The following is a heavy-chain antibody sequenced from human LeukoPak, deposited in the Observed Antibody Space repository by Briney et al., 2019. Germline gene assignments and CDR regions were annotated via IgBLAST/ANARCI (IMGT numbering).Heavy chain of an antibody. CDR3: AKGGWRPDP. J-gene: IGHJ5*02. CDR2: IKTDGSEK. CDR1: GFIYSDYW. Sequence: PGGSLRLSCAASGFIYSDYWMSWVRQAPGKGLEWVANIKTDGSEKYYVDSVKGRFTISRDNAKNSLYLQMSSLRAEDTAVYYLAKGGWRPDPWGQGTLVTGSS. V-gene: IGHV3-7*01. D-gene: IGHD6-19*01.